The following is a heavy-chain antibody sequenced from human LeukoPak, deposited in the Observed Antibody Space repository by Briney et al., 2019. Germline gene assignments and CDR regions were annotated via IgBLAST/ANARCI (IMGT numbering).Heavy chain of an antibody. CDR2: INPSGGST. J-gene: IGHJ6*03. V-gene: IGHV1-46*01. CDR3: ARGFKAFKIGYYYYYYMDV. Sequence: GASVKVSCKASGYTFTNYYVHWVRQAPGQGLEWMGIINPSGGSTSYAQKFQGRVTVTRDTSTSTVYMQLSSLRSEDTAVYYCARGFKAFKIGYYYYYYMDVWGKGTTVTVSS. CDR1: GYTFTNYY.